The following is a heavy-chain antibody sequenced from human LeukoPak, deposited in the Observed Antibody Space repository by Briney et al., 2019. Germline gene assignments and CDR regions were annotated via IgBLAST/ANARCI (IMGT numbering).Heavy chain of an antibody. CDR1: GYSFIGYY. Sequence: ASVKVSCKASGYSFIGYYIYWVRQAPGQGPEWIGWIDPNSGATNYAQKFQGRVSVSRDTSLTTVYMELSRLTSDDTAIYYCARSLGHCSAGNCYWGQGTLVTVSS. V-gene: IGHV1-2*02. CDR2: IDPNSGAT. CDR3: ARSLGHCSAGNCY. D-gene: IGHD2-15*01. J-gene: IGHJ4*02.